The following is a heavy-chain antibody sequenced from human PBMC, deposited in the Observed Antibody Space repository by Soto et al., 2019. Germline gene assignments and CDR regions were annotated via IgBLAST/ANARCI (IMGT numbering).Heavy chain of an antibody. CDR2: IYGSGRGI. V-gene: IGHV3-23*05. D-gene: IGHD2-21*01. CDR1: GLPHSSFA. Sequence: PGGSPRLSCTASGLPHSSFAMMWVRQAPGKGLECVSGIYGSGRGIEYADSVKGRFTISRDNSKNTVYLQMTDLRADDTAVYYCAKDAVYNDGLWLMDHWGQGTQVTVSS. CDR3: AKDAVYNDGLWLMDH. J-gene: IGHJ4*02.